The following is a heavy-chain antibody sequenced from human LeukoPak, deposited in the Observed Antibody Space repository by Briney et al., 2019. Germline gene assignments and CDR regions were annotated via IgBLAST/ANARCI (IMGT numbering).Heavy chain of an antibody. CDR1: GGSISSGGYY. D-gene: IGHD2/OR15-2a*01. CDR2: IYYSGST. V-gene: IGHV4-31*03. Sequence: PSQTLSLTRTVSGGSISSGGYYWSWIRQHPGKGLEWIGYIYYSGSTYYNPSLKSRVTISVDTSKNQFSLKLSSVTAADTAVYYCARDREIEAFDIWGQGTMVTVSS. J-gene: IGHJ3*02. CDR3: ARDREIEAFDI.